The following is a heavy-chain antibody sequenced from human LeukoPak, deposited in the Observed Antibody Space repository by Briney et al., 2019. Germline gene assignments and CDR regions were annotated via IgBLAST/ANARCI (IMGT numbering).Heavy chain of an antibody. CDR1: GFTFSDCY. V-gene: IGHV3-11*05. Sequence: GGSLRLSCAASGFTFSDCYMSWIRQAPGKGLEWVSYISSSSSYTNYADSVKGRFTISRDNAKNSLYLQMNSLRAEDTAVYYCARDEVSSAAAGTSDYWGQGSLVTVSS. D-gene: IGHD6-13*01. CDR2: ISSSSSYT. CDR3: ARDEVSSAAAGTSDY. J-gene: IGHJ4*02.